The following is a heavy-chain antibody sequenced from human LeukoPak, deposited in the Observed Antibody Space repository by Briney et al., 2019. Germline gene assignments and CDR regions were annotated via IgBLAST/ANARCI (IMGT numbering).Heavy chain of an antibody. D-gene: IGHD3-16*01. V-gene: IGHV1-2*02. CDR2: INPKTGGT. J-gene: IGHJ3*01. CDR3: AGELWVSRTFNL. CDR1: GYTVTDNY. Sequence: GASVKVSCKASGYTVTDNYIHWVRQPPGQGLEWMGWINPKTGGTKFAQRFQGRVTLTRDTSISTVYMDLSRLRSDDTAVYYCAGELWVSRTFNLWGQGALVTVSS.